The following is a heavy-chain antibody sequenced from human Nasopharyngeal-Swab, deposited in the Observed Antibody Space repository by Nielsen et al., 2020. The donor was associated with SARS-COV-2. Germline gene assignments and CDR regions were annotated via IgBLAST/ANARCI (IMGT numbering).Heavy chain of an antibody. CDR3: ARSSITMIVVVTHFDY. D-gene: IGHD3-22*01. J-gene: IGHJ4*02. CDR2: IYYSGST. V-gene: IGHV4-31*03. Sequence: SETLFLTCTVSGGSISSGGYYWSWIRQHPGKGLEWIGYIYYSGSTYYNPSLKSRVTISVDTSKNQFSLKLSSVTAADTAVYYCARSSITMIVVVTHFDYWGQGTLVTVSS. CDR1: GGSISSGGYY.